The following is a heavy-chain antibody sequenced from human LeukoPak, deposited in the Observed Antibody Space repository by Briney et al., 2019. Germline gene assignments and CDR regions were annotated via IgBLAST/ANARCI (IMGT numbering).Heavy chain of an antibody. V-gene: IGHV3-23*01. CDR3: AKDWGPSGDPPVYCDS. CDR2: IGDSGVTT. J-gene: IGHJ4*02. D-gene: IGHD2-21*02. CDR1: GFIFSNYG. Sequence: GGSLRLSCATSGFIFSNYGMNWVRQAPGKGLEWVSAIGDSGVTTYYTDSVKGRFTVSRDNSKNTLYLQMSSLRAEDTAVYYCAKDWGPSGDPPVYCDSWGQGTLVTVSS.